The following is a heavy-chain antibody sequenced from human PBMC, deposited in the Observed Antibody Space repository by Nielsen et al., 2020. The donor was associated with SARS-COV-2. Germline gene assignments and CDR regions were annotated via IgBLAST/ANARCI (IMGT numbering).Heavy chain of an antibody. V-gene: IGHV4-59*01. CDR2: IYNSGST. D-gene: IGHD4-17*01. CDR1: GASISTYY. J-gene: IGHJ4*02. CDR3: ARAWDYGDYDGEGFYFDY. Sequence: SETLSLTCTVSGASISTYYWNWIRQPPGKGLEWIGYIYNSGSTNYNPSLKSRVTISIDTSKNQFSLKLSSVTAADTAVYYCARAWDYGDYDGEGFYFDYWGQGTRVTVSS.